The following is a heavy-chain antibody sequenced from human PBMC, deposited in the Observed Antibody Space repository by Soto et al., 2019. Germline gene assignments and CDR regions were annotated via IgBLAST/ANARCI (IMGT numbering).Heavy chain of an antibody. D-gene: IGHD3-22*01. V-gene: IGHV1-3*01. J-gene: IGHJ5*02. CDR3: ARSSPGGVDYYDSSGYLNWFDP. CDR1: GYRFASYA. Sequence: GASVEVSWKASGYRFASYARRWVRQAHGQRLEWMGWINAGNGNTKYSQKFQGRVTITRDTSASTAYMELSSLRSEDTAVYYCARSSPGGVDYYDSSGYLNWFDPWGQGTLVTVS. CDR2: INAGNGNT.